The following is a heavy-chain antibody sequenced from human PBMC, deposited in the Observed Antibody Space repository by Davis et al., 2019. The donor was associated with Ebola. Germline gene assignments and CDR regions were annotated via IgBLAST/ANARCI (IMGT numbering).Heavy chain of an antibody. Sequence: GSLRLSCTVYGGSFSGYYWSWIRQPPGKGLEWIGEINHSGSTNYNPSLKSRVTISVDTSKNQFSLKLSSVTAADTAVYYCARMSVVTTEPYYYYGMDVWGQGTTVTVSS. V-gene: IGHV4-34*01. CDR3: ARMSVVTTEPYYYYGMDV. CDR2: INHSGST. J-gene: IGHJ6*02. CDR1: GGSFSGYY. D-gene: IGHD4-11*01.